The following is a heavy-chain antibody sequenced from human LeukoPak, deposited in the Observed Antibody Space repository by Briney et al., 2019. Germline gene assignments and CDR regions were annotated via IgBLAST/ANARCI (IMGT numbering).Heavy chain of an antibody. CDR2: INHSGST. Sequence: PSETLSLTCAVYGGSFSGYYWSWIRRPPGKGLEWIGEINHSGSTNYNPSLKSRVTISVDTSKNQFSLKLSSVTAPDTAVYYCARADLYYFDYWGQGTLVTVSS. CDR3: ARADLYYFDY. V-gene: IGHV4-34*01. J-gene: IGHJ4*02. CDR1: GGSFSGYY.